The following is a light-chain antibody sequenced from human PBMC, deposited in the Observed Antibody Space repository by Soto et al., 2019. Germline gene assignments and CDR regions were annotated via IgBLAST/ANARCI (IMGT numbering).Light chain of an antibody. CDR2: WAS. J-gene: IGKJ3*01. Sequence: DIVMTQSPDSLAVSLGERATINCKSSQSVLKSSSNKNHFAWFQQKQGQPPKLLIYWASTRESGVPDRFSGSGSGTDFTLTISSLQAEDVAVYYCQQFYSTPFTFGPGTKVDIK. CDR1: QSVLKSSSNKNH. CDR3: QQFYSTPFT. V-gene: IGKV4-1*01.